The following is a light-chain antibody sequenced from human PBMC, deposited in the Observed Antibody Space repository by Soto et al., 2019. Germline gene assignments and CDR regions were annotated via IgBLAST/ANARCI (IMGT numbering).Light chain of an antibody. J-gene: IGKJ1*01. CDR3: QQSYSMPRT. V-gene: IGKV1-39*01. Sequence: DIQMTQTPSSLSASFGDRFTITCLTSQSISTYLNWYQQKTGKATKFLIYAASTLQSGVPSRLSGSGSGKHFTLTISSLQPEDFATYFCQQSYSMPRTFGQGTKVDIK. CDR2: AAS. CDR1: QSISTY.